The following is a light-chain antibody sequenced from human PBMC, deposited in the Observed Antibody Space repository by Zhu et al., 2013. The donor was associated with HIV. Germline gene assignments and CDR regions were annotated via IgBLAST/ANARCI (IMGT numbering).Light chain of an antibody. J-gene: IGLJ1*01. CDR2: EVS. V-gene: IGLV2-14*02. CDR3: SSYTSTNTYV. CDR1: SSDVGSYNL. Sequence: QSALTQPASVSGSPGQSITISCTGTSSDVGSYNLVSWYQQHPGKAPKLMIYEVSKRPSGVSNRFSGSKSGNTASLTISGLQAEDEAEYYCSSYTSTNTYVFGTGTKVTLL.